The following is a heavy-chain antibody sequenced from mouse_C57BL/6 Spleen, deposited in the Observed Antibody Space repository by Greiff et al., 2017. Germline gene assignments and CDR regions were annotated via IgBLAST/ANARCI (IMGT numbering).Heavy chain of an antibody. J-gene: IGHJ2*01. CDR1: GYTFTSYW. CDR3: ARGNYYGSSHFDY. D-gene: IGHD1-1*01. Sequence: VQLQQPGTELVQPGASVKLSCKASGYTFTSYWMHWVKQRPGQGLEWIGNINPSNGGHNYNEKFKSKATLTVDKSSRTAYMQLSSLTSEDSAVYYCARGNYYGSSHFDYWGQGTTLTVSS. CDR2: INPSNGGH. V-gene: IGHV1-53*01.